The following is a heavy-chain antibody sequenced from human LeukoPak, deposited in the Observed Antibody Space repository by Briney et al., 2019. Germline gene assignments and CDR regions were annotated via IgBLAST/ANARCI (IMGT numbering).Heavy chain of an antibody. V-gene: IGHV4-59*01. CDR2: IYYSGST. Sequence: SETLSLTCTVSGGSMSSYYWSWIRQPPGKGLEWIGYIYYSGSTNYNPSLKSRVTISVDTSKNQFSLKLSSVTAADTAVYYCARDRGYSSSWYTSGWFDPWGQGTLVTVSS. CDR1: GGSMSSYY. CDR3: ARDRGYSSSWYTSGWFDP. J-gene: IGHJ5*02. D-gene: IGHD6-13*01.